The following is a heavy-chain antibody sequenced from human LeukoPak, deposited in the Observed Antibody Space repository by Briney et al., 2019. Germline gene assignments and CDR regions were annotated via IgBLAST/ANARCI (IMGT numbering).Heavy chain of an antibody. CDR1: GFTFSSYA. J-gene: IGHJ4*02. Sequence: PGGSLRLSCAASGFTFSSYAMHWVRQAPGKGLEWVAVISYDGSNKYYADSVKGRFTISRDNSKNTLYLQMNSLRAEDTAVYYCGKGGGEWLLDSDYWGQGTLVTVSS. CDR2: ISYDGSNK. CDR3: GKGGGEWLLDSDY. D-gene: IGHD3-3*01. V-gene: IGHV3-30-3*01.